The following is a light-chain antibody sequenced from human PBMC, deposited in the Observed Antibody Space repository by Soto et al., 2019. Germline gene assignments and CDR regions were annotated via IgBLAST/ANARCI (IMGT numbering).Light chain of an antibody. CDR3: QQYDSLPFT. CDR2: DAS. V-gene: IGKV1-33*01. J-gene: IGKJ4*01. CDR1: QDIMKH. Sequence: DVQMTQSPSSLSAAVGDRVTITCQASQDIMKHLNWYQQKPGRAPKLLINDASNVQAEVPSRFSGSGSETDFTLTISSLQPEDSATYYCQQYDSLPFTFGGGTKVA.